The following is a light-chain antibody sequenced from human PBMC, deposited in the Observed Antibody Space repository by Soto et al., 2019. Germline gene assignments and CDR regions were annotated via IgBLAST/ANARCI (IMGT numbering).Light chain of an antibody. J-gene: IGKJ3*01. CDR3: QHYDSYSGT. V-gene: IGKV1-5*03. Sequence: DIQMTQSPSTLSASVGDRVTITCRASQSINSWLAWYQQKPGKAPKLLIYRASTLEGGVPSRFSGSGSGTEFTLTLSRLQPDDFSTYYCQHYDSYSGTFGPGTKVDIK. CDR2: RAS. CDR1: QSINSW.